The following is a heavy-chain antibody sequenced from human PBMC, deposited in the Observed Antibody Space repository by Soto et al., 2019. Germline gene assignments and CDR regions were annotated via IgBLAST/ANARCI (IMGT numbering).Heavy chain of an antibody. Sequence: QVQLVESGGGVAQPGRSLRLSCAASGFTFSSYAMHWVRQTPGKGLEWVAVISYDGSNKYYADSVKGRFTISRDNSKNTLYLQMNSLRAEDTAVYYCARGTEEQNYYYGMDVWGQGTTVTVSS. CDR1: GFTFSSYA. D-gene: IGHD1-1*01. V-gene: IGHV3-30-3*01. J-gene: IGHJ6*02. CDR2: ISYDGSNK. CDR3: ARGTEEQNYYYGMDV.